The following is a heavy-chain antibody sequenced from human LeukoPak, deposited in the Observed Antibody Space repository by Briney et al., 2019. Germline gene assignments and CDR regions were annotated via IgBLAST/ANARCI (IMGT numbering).Heavy chain of an antibody. CDR1: GGSISSSSYY. J-gene: IGHJ4*02. CDR2: IYYSGST. CDR3: ARHFQWEPVLGY. D-gene: IGHD1-26*01. Sequence: PSETLSLTCAVSGGSISSSSYYWGWIRQPPGKGLEWIGSIYYSGSTYYNPSLKSRVTISVDTSKNQFSLKLSSVTAADTAVYYCARHFQWEPVLGYWGQGTLVTVSS. V-gene: IGHV4-39*01.